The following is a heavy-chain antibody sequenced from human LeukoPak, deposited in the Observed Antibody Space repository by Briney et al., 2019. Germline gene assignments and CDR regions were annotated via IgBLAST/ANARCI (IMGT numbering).Heavy chain of an antibody. CDR1: GFTFSSYS. Sequence: GGSLRLSCAASGFTFSSYSMNWVRQAPGKGLEWISYISSTSSTIYYGDSVKGRFTISRDNAKNSLYLQMNSLRAEDTAVYYCAREMTGYGSSAIDYWGQGTLVTVSS. CDR3: AREMTGYGSSAIDY. D-gene: IGHD6-13*01. CDR2: ISSTSSTI. J-gene: IGHJ4*02. V-gene: IGHV3-48*01.